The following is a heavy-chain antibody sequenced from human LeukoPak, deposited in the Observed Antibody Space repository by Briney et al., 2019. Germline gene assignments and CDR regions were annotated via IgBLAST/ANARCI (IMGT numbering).Heavy chain of an antibody. CDR2: VFYSGTT. D-gene: IGHD3-9*01. V-gene: IGHV4-39*01. CDR3: ARRSRLYKHETTGYHDS. CDR1: GDYITTTNYY. Sequence: SETLSLSCNVSGDYITTTNYYWAWIRQPPGKGLEWIASVFYSGTTYYNPSLKSRVVISMDTSRKQISLRLSSVTATDTAIYYCARRSRLYKHETTGYHDSWGQGTLVTVSS. J-gene: IGHJ4*02.